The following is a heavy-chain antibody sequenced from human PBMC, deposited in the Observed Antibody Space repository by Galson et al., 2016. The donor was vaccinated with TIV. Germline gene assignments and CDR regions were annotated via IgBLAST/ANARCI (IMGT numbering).Heavy chain of an antibody. V-gene: IGHV1-18*01. CDR2: ISPSNGNT. D-gene: IGHD6-6*01. J-gene: IGHJ6*03. CDR1: GYSFSTYG. Sequence: SVKVSCKASGYSFSTYGLNWVRQAPGQGLEWMGWISPSNGNTNYARKFQGRISLTTDTSTNTAYLEVTSLTSDDTAVYYCARDAPRPMGWEYYYNYIDVWGKGTAVTVSS. CDR3: ARDAPRPMGWEYYYNYIDV.